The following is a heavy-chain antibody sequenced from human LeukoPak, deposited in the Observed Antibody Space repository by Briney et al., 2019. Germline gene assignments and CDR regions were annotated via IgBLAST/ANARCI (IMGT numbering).Heavy chain of an antibody. CDR1: GFTFNTYA. CDR2: ICYDGRDK. D-gene: IGHD2-15*01. Sequence: GRSLRLSCAASGFTFNTYAMHWVRQAPGKGLEWAAIICYDGRDKYYADSVRGRFTISRDNSKNTLYLQMNSLRAEDTAVYYCGRVGCTGGRCKPYAYYATDVWGQGTTVTVSS. CDR3: GRVGCTGGRCKPYAYYATDV. J-gene: IGHJ6*02. V-gene: IGHV3-33*01.